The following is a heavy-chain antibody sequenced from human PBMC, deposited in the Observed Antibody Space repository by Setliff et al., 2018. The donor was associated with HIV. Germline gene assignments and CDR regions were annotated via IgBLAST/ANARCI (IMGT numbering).Heavy chain of an antibody. V-gene: IGHV3-30*04. J-gene: IGHJ4*02. D-gene: IGHD6-6*01. Sequence: LRLSCAASRFTFSSHAMHWVRQAPGKGLEWMAVISYDGSDKYYADSVKGRFTISRDNSKNTLYLQMNSLRAEDTAVYYCAREEYTQYYFDYWGQGTLVTVSS. CDR1: RFTFSSHA. CDR3: AREEYTQYYFDY. CDR2: ISYDGSDK.